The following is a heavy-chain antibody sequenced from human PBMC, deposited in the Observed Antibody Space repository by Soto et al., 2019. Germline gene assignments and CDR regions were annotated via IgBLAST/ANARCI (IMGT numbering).Heavy chain of an antibody. CDR3: AKDLGDSYGFYYFDY. CDR1: GFTFSSYG. J-gene: IGHJ4*02. V-gene: IGHV3-30*18. D-gene: IGHD5-18*01. Sequence: GGSLRLSCAASGFTFSSYGMHWVRQAPGKGLEWVAGISCDGSNKYYADAVKGRFTISRGNSKNTLYLQMNSLRAEDTAVYYCAKDLGDSYGFYYFDYRGQGTLVTVSS. CDR2: ISCDGSNK.